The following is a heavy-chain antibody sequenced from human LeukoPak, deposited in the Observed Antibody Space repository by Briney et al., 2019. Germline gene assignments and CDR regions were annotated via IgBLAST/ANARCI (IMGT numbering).Heavy chain of an antibody. Sequence: SETLSLTCTVSGGSISSSPYYWVWIRQPPGKGLEWIGTIYYSGSTYYNPSLKSRVTISVDTSKNQFSLKLTSVTAADTAVYYCARPVPSRLGWFDPWGQGTLVTVSS. D-gene: IGHD1-1*01. CDR1: GGSISSSPYY. V-gene: IGHV4-39*01. J-gene: IGHJ5*02. CDR3: ARPVPSRLGWFDP. CDR2: IYYSGST.